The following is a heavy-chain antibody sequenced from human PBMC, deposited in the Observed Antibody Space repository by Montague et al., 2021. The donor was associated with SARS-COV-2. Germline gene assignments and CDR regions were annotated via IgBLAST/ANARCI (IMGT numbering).Heavy chain of an antibody. V-gene: IGHV3-53*01. CDR1: GFTVSSYY. J-gene: IGHJ4*02. CDR2: IYSGGST. D-gene: IGHD4-23*01. Sequence: SLRLSCAASGFTVSSYYMSWVRQAPGKGLEWVSVIYSGGSTYYADSVKGSFTNSRDNSKNTLYLQMNSLRAEDTAVYYCARDAGGNFPTSFDYWGQGTLVTVSS. CDR3: ARDAGGNFPTSFDY.